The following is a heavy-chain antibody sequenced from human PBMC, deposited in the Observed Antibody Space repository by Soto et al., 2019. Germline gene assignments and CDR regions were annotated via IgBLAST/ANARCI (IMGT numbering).Heavy chain of an antibody. CDR3: ARAVTLGYYYYGMDV. Sequence: EVQLVESGGGLVQPGGSLRLSCAASGFTFSSYWMHWVRQAPGKGLVWVSRINSDGSSTSYADSVKGRFTISRDNAKNTLYLQMNSLRAEDTAVYYCARAVTLGYYYYGMDVWGQGTTVTVSS. J-gene: IGHJ6*02. CDR2: INSDGSST. D-gene: IGHD4-4*01. CDR1: GFTFSSYW. V-gene: IGHV3-74*01.